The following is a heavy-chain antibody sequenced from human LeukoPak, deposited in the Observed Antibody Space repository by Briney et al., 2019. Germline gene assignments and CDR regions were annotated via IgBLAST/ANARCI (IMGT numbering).Heavy chain of an antibody. CDR3: AKAPLFDY. J-gene: IGHJ4*02. CDR2: IRHDESNK. CDR1: GFTFSSYW. V-gene: IGHV3-30*02. Sequence: GSLRLSCAASGFTFSSYWMSWVRQAPGKGLEWVAFIRHDESNKYYADSVRGRFTISRDNSKNTLYLQMNSLRGEDTAVYYCAKAPLFDYWGQGTLVIVSS.